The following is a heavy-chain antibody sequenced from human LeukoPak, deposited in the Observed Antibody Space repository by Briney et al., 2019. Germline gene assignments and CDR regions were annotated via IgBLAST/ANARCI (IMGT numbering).Heavy chain of an antibody. D-gene: IGHD3-3*01. CDR1: GGSISSSNW. CDR2: IYHSGST. J-gene: IGHJ4*02. CDR3: ARDPFITIFGVVIRRDY. Sequence: PSETLSLTCAVSGGSISSSNWWSWVRQPPGKGLEWIGEIYHSGSTNYNPSLKSRVTISVDTSKNQFSLKLSSLTAADTAVYYCARDPFITIFGVVIRRDYWGQGTLVTVSS. V-gene: IGHV4-4*02.